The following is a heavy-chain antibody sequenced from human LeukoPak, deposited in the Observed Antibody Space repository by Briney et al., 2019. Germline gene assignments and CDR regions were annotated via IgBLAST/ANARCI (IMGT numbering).Heavy chain of an antibody. CDR2: INSDGSST. J-gene: IGHJ6*02. CDR3: VRYYSMDV. V-gene: IGHV3-74*01. Sequence: PGGSLRLSCAASGFTFSSYWMHWVRQAPGKGLVWVSRINSDGSSTSYADSVKGRFTISRDSSNNTLYLQMSSLRAEDTAIYYCVRYYSMDVWGQGTTVTVSS. CDR1: GFTFSSYW.